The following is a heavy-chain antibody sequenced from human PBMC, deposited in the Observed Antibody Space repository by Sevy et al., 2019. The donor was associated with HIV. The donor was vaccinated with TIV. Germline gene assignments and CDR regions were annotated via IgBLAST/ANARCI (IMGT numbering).Heavy chain of an antibody. Sequence: SETLSLTCTVSGGSISSSSYYWGWIRQPPGKGLEWIGSIYYSGSTYYNPSHKSRVTISVDTSKNQFSLKLSSVTAADTAVYYCARRNSSPYYYYGMDVWGQGTTVTVSS. CDR3: ARRNSSPYYYYGMDV. V-gene: IGHV4-39*01. D-gene: IGHD6-6*01. CDR2: IYYSGST. J-gene: IGHJ6*02. CDR1: GGSISSSSYY.